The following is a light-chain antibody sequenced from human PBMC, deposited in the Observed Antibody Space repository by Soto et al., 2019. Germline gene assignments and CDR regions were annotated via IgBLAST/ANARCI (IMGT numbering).Light chain of an antibody. CDR3: QKWKVAPFT. CDR1: QDIGNF. Sequence: DIQMTQSPSSLSAFVGDRVTITCRASQDIGNFLVWYQQKPGKVPKLLIYAASTLQSGVPSRFSGSGSGTDFTLTISSLQPEDVATYYCQKWKVAPFTFGVWTKVEIK. V-gene: IGKV1-27*01. J-gene: IGKJ4*01. CDR2: AAS.